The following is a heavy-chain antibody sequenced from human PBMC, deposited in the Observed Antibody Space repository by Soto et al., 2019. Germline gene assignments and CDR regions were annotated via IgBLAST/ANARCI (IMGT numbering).Heavy chain of an antibody. CDR2: ISTYNTNT. Sequence: GASVKVSCKASGERFTTYGISWVRQAPGQGLEWMGWISTYNTNTNFAPKFQGRLLLTTDTSSTTAHMELRSLRPDDTAVYYCARWAGQVRDYGGRFDYWGQGTLVTVSS. J-gene: IGHJ4*02. CDR1: GERFTTYG. D-gene: IGHD4-17*01. V-gene: IGHV1-18*04. CDR3: ARWAGQVRDYGGRFDY.